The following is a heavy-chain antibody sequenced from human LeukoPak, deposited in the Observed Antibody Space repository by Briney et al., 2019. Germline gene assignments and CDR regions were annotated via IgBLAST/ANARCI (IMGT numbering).Heavy chain of an antibody. J-gene: IGHJ4*02. CDR2: IWYDGSNK. D-gene: IGHD6-19*01. V-gene: IGHV3-33*08. Sequence: GGSLRLSCAASGFTFSSYAMHWVRQAPGKGLEWVAVIWYDGSNKYYADSVKGRFTISRDNSKNTLYLQMNSLRAEDTAVYYCARPNGYSSGWFFDYWGQGTLVTVSS. CDR1: GFTFSSYA. CDR3: ARPNGYSSGWFFDY.